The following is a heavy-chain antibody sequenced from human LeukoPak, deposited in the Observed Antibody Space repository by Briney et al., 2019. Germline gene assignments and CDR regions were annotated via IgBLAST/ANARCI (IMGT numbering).Heavy chain of an antibody. J-gene: IGHJ5*02. Sequence: SETLSLTCTVSGGSISSYYWIWIRQPAGKGLEWIGRIYTSGSTNYNPSLKSRVTMSVDTSKNQFSLKLSSVTAADTAVYYCALGSSSWYGWNAGNWFDPWGQGTLVTVSS. CDR3: ALGSSSWYGWNAGNWFDP. CDR1: GGSISSYY. V-gene: IGHV4-4*07. D-gene: IGHD6-13*01. CDR2: IYTSGST.